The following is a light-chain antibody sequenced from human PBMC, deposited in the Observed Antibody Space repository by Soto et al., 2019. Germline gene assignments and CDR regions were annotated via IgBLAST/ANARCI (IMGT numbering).Light chain of an antibody. Sequence: IFLTPYPVTLPLSASVRAALSGRASQSVSSNLAWYQQKPGQAPRLLIYGASSRATGIPDRFSGSGSGTDFTLTISRLEPEDFAVYYCQQYGSSALTFGGGTKVDIK. CDR1: QSVSSN. CDR3: QQYGSSALT. CDR2: GAS. J-gene: IGKJ4*01. V-gene: IGKV3-20*01.